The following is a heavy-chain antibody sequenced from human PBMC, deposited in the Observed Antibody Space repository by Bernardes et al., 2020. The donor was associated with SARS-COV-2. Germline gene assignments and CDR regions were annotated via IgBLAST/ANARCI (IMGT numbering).Heavy chain of an antibody. V-gene: IGHV4-59*01. D-gene: IGHD3-22*01. Sequence: SETLSLTCTVSGGSISSYSWGWIRQPPGKGLEWIGYIYNSGSTNYNPSLESRVTILIDTSKNQFSLKPDSVTATDTAVYYCARWYDSSAYSWLDPWGHGALVTVSS. CDR1: GGSISSYS. CDR3: ARWYDSSAYSWLDP. J-gene: IGHJ5*02. CDR2: IYNSGST.